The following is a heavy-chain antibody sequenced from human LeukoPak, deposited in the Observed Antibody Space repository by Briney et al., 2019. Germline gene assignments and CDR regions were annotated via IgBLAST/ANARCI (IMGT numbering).Heavy chain of an antibody. Sequence: ASVKVSCKASGYTFTSYAMNWVRQAPGQGLEWMGWINTNTGNPTYAQGFTGRFVFSLDTSVSTAYLQISSLKAEVTAVYYCARELVDGYGDYVLYDYWGQGTLVTVSS. D-gene: IGHD4-17*01. CDR1: GYTFTSYA. J-gene: IGHJ4*02. V-gene: IGHV7-4-1*02. CDR3: ARELVDGYGDYVLYDY. CDR2: INTNTGNP.